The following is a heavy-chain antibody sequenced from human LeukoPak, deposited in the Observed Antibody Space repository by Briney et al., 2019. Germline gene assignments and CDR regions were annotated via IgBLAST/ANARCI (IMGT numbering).Heavy chain of an antibody. CDR2: ISSSSTYI. V-gene: IGHV3-21*01. Sequence: PGGSLRLSCAASGFIFSTYSMNWVRQAPGKGLEWVSSISSSSTYIYYADPVRGRFTISRDNAKNSLYLQMNSLRAEDTAVYYCARGGCSGGSCYSGFDSWGQGTLVPVSS. J-gene: IGHJ4*02. CDR1: GFIFSTYS. CDR3: ARGGCSGGSCYSGFDS. D-gene: IGHD2-15*01.